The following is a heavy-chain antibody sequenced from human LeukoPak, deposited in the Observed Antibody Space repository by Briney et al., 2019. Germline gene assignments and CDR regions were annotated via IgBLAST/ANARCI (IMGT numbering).Heavy chain of an antibody. Sequence: ASVKVSCKASGGTFSSYAISWVRQAPGQGLEWMGGITPIFGTANYAQKFQGRVTITTDESTSTAYMELSSLRSEDTAVYYCARAKGAAMVGYYFDYWGQGTLVTVSS. CDR2: ITPIFGTA. D-gene: IGHD5-18*01. V-gene: IGHV1-69*05. J-gene: IGHJ4*02. CDR1: GGTFSSYA. CDR3: ARAKGAAMVGYYFDY.